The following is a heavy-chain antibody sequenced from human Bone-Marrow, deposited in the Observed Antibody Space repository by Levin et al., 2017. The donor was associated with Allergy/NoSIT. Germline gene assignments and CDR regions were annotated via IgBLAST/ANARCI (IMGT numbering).Heavy chain of an antibody. CDR2: ISSDSSDL. CDR1: GFRFSDYS. D-gene: IGHD3-22*01. CDR3: VRGMIGDVRVAHREAFDI. J-gene: IGHJ3*02. V-gene: IGHV3-21*01. Sequence: GGSLRLSCTVSGFRFSDYSLYWVRQAPGKGLEWISSISSDSSDLYYADSVKGLFTISRDNAKNSLNLQVSSLTAEDTAVYHCVRGMIGDVRVAHREAFDIWGQGPLVTVSS.